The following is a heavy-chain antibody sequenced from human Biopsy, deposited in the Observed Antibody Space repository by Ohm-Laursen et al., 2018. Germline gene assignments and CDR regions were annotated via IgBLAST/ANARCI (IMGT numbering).Heavy chain of an antibody. D-gene: IGHD6-19*01. CDR1: GFAFSYYG. CDR3: AREQPALSGGGSWLDS. J-gene: IGHJ5*01. V-gene: IGHV3-33*01. CDR2: MWSDGINK. Sequence: SLRLSCAASGFAFSYYGLHWVRQAPGKGLQWVAVMWSDGINKNYADSVKGRFTVSRDNSNNVLYLQMSSLRADDSAVYFCAREQPALSGGGSWLDSWGQGTPVTVSS.